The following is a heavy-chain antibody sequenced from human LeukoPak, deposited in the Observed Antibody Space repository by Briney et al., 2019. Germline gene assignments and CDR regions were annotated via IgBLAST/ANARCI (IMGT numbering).Heavy chain of an antibody. V-gene: IGHV3-11*04. CDR1: GLTFSDYY. Sequence: GGSLRLSCAASGLTFSDYYMTWIRQAPGKGLEWVSSISGTGTTIYSADSVKGRFTISRDNAKNSLYVQMNSLRAEDTAVYYCARGGSYFEYWGQGTLVTVSS. D-gene: IGHD2-15*01. CDR3: ARGGSYFEY. CDR2: ISGTGTTI. J-gene: IGHJ4*02.